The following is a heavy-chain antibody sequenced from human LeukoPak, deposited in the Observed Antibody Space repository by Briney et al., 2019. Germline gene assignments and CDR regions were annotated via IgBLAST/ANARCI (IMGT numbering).Heavy chain of an antibody. CDR2: ITSDGTST. CDR3: ARARGDGDLRFDY. J-gene: IGHJ4*02. Sequence: SGGSLRLSCAASGFSFSTTWMHWVRQPPGQGLVWVARITSDGTSTSYAESVKGRFTISRDNAKNTLYLQMNSLRAEDTAVYYCARARGDGDLRFDYWGQGTLVTVSS. D-gene: IGHD4-17*01. V-gene: IGHV3-74*03. CDR1: GFSFSTTW.